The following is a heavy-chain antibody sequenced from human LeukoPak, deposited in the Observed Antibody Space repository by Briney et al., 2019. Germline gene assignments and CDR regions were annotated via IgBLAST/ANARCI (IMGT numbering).Heavy chain of an antibody. D-gene: IGHD3-22*01. CDR1: GGTFSSYA. CDR2: IIPIFGTA. J-gene: IGHJ2*01. V-gene: IGHV1-69*13. Sequence: GASVKVSCKASGGTFSSYAISWVRQAPGQGLEWMGGIIPIFGTANYAQKFQGRVTITADESTSTAYMELSSLRSEDTAVYYCARDGYYDSSGYYPYWYFDLWGRGTLVTVSS. CDR3: ARDGYYDSSGYYPYWYFDL.